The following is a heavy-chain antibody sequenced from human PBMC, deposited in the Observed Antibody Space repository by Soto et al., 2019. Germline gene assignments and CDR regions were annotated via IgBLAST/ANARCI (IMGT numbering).Heavy chain of an antibody. V-gene: IGHV1-69*06. Sequence: QVQLVQSGAEVKKPGSSVKVSCKASGGNFNNYAISWVRQAPAQGLQWMGGIIPIIDTTHYAQKLQGRVTISADRGRTTVYMELTGLTSDDSATYFCARKPSDRDAFSLWGQGTVVPVSS. D-gene: IGHD2-21*01. J-gene: IGHJ3*01. CDR1: GGNFNNYA. CDR3: ARKPSDRDAFSL. CDR2: IIPIIDTT.